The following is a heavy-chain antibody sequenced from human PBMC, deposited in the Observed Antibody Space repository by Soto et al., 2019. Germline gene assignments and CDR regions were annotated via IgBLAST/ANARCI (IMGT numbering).Heavy chain of an antibody. J-gene: IGHJ6*02. CDR1: GYTFTSYY. CDR3: ARESTMVRGWNYYYGMDV. Sequence: VASVKVSCKASGYTFTSYYMHWVRQAPGQGLEWMGIINPSGGSTSYAQKFQGRVTMTRDTSTSTVYMELSSLRSEDTAVYYCARESTMVRGWNYYYGMDVWGQGTTVTVSS. CDR2: INPSGGST. D-gene: IGHD3-10*01. V-gene: IGHV1-46*01.